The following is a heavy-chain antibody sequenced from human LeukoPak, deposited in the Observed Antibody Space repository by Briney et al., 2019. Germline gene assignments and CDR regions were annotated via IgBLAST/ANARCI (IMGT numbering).Heavy chain of an antibody. J-gene: IGHJ6*02. Sequence: GASVKVSCKASGYTFTSYYMHWVRQAPGQGLEWMGIINPSGGSTSYAQKFQGRVTMTRDTSTCTVYMELSSLRSEDTAVYYCAREPRRWQLWPENTYYYYGMDVWGQGTTVTVSS. CDR2: INPSGGST. CDR3: AREPRRWQLWPENTYYYYGMDV. D-gene: IGHD5-18*01. V-gene: IGHV1-46*01. CDR1: GYTFTSYY.